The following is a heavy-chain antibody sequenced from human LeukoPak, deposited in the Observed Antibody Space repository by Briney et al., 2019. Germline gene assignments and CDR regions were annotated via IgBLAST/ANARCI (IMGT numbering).Heavy chain of an antibody. V-gene: IGHV3-23*01. J-gene: IGHJ4*02. CDR2: ISSSGGST. CDR1: GFTFSSYA. Sequence: PGGSLRFSCAASGFTFSSYAMSWVRQAPGKGLEWVSGISSSGGSTYNADSVKGRFTISRDNSKNTLYLQMNSLRAEDTAVYHCARELYYFDYWGLGTLVTVSS. CDR3: ARELYYFDY.